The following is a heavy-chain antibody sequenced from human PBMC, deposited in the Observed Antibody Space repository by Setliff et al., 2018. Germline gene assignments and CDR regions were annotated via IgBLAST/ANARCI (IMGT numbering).Heavy chain of an antibody. V-gene: IGHV4-34*01. CDR3: ARESRYYYGSGSLKGFDP. CDR1: GGSFSGYY. CDR2: IYHSGST. Sequence: NPSETLSLTCAVYGGSFSGYYWSWIRQPPGKGLEWIGSIYHSGSTYYNPSLKSRVTISVDTSKNQFSLKLSSVTAADTAVYYCARESRYYYGSGSLKGFDPWGQGTLVTVSS. D-gene: IGHD3-10*01. J-gene: IGHJ5*02.